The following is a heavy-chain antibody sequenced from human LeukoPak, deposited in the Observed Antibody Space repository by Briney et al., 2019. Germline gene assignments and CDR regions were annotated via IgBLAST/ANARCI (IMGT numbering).Heavy chain of an antibody. V-gene: IGHV4-34*11. J-gene: IGHJ4*02. CDR1: GGSFSGYY. CDR3: VREGYDSSGYYLDS. CDR2: IHSRGDT. Sequence: SETLSLTCAVYGGSFSGYYWSWFRQPPGKGLEWFGWIHSRGDTEDNPSLKSRVTMSLDTSKNQISLKLYSVTAADTAVYYCVREGYDSSGYYLDSWGQGTLVTVSS. D-gene: IGHD3-22*01.